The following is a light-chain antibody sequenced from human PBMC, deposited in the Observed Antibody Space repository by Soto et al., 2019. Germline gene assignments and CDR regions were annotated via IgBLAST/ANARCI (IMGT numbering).Light chain of an antibody. CDR1: QIIVTD. V-gene: IGKV1-39*01. J-gene: IGKJ5*01. CDR3: QQTYSTPIT. Sequence: DVLVTQSPSSLSAPVGDRVTITCRASQIIVTDLSWYQQRPGNAPTLLIYGASTLQRGVPSRFSGSGSGTDFTLTINSLQPEDSATYYCQQTYSTPITFGRGTRLEIK. CDR2: GAS.